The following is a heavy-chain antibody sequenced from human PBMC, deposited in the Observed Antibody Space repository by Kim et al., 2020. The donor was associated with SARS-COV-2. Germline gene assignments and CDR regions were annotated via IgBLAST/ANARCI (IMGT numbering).Heavy chain of an antibody. CDR2: ISGSGGST. V-gene: IGHV3-23*01. CDR3: AKDLRVYSSSPRGGYFDY. J-gene: IGHJ4*02. CDR1: GFTFSSYA. D-gene: IGHD6-6*01. Sequence: GGSLRLSCAASGFTFSSYAMSWVRQAPGKGLEWVSAISGSGGSTYYADSVKGRFTISRDNSKNTLYLQMNSLRAEDTAVYYCAKDLRVYSSSPRGGYFDYWGQGTLVTVSS.